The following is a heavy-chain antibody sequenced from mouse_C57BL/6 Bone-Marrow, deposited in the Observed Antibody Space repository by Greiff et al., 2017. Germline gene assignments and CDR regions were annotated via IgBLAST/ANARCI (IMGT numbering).Heavy chain of an antibody. Sequence: AAAGVDFSRYWVCCVRRAPGKGLEWLGEINPDSSTINYAPSLKYKIIISRDNAKNTLYLQMSKVRAENTALYDLPRRWLIRWYFDVWGTGTTVTVSS. CDR2: INPDSSTI. CDR1: GVDFSRYW. D-gene: IGHD2-3*01. J-gene: IGHJ1*03. CDR3: PRRWLIRWYFDV. V-gene: IGHV4-1*01.